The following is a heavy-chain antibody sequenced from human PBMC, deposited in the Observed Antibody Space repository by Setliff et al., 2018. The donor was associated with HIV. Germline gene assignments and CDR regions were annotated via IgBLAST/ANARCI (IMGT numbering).Heavy chain of an antibody. J-gene: IGHJ4*02. V-gene: IGHV3-48*01. CDR1: GFTFSTYS. CDR3: AKMVGGSRSSGSCYFDY. Sequence: PGGSLRLSCAASGFTFSTYSMNWVRQAPGKGLEWVSYISGTSGTMYYADSVKGRFTISRDNAKNSLFLQMNSLRAEDTAIYYCAKMVGGSRSSGSCYFDYWGQGTLVTVSS. CDR2: ISGTSGTM. D-gene: IGHD2-15*01.